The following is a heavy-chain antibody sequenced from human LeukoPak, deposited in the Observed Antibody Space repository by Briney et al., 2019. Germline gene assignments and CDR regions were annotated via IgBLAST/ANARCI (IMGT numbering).Heavy chain of an antibody. V-gene: IGHV1-2*06. Sequence: ASVKVSCKASGYTFTGYYMHWVRQAPGQGLEWMGRINPNSGGTNYAQKFQGRVTMTRDASISTAYMELNRLRSDDTAVYYCARAAYYHDSSGPGAFDIWGQGTMVTVSS. J-gene: IGHJ3*02. CDR3: ARAAYYHDSSGPGAFDI. D-gene: IGHD3-22*01. CDR1: GYTFTGYY. CDR2: INPNSGGT.